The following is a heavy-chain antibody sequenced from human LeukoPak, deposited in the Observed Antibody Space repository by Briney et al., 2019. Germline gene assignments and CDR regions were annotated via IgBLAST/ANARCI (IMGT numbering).Heavy chain of an antibody. J-gene: IGHJ4*02. D-gene: IGHD3-22*01. CDR3: TTEYYYDSTQVDY. CDR1: GFTFSNAW. V-gene: IGHV3-15*01. CDR2: IKSKTDGGTT. Sequence: GGSLRLSCAASGFTFSNAWMSRVRHAPGKGLEWVARIKSKTDGGTTDYAAPVKGRFTISRDDSKNTLYLQMNSLKTEDTAVYYCTTEYYYDSTQVDYWGQGTLVTVSS.